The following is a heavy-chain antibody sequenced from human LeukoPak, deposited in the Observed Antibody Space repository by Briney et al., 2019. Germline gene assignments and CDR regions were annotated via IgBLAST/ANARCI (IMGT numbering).Heavy chain of an antibody. CDR1: GYTFPSYF. D-gene: IGHD1-1*01. CDR2: IIPIFGTA. V-gene: IGHV1-69*13. Sequence: ASVKVSCKASGYTFPSYFMHWVRQAPGQGLEWMGGIIPIFGTANYAQKFQSRVTITADESTSTAYMELSSLRSEDTAVYYCATVQLERLWFDPWGQGTLVTVSS. J-gene: IGHJ5*02. CDR3: ATVQLERLWFDP.